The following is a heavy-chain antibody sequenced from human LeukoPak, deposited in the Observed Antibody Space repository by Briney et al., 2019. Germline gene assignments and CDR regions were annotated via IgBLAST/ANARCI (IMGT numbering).Heavy chain of an antibody. CDR3: ARPRDYGDYSGDAFDI. CDR2: IYYSGST. Sequence: PSETLSLTCTVSGDSISSGGYYWSWIRQHPGKGLQWIGYIYYSGSTYYNPSLKSRVTISVDTSKNQFSLKLSSVTAADTAVYYCARPRDYGDYSGDAFDIWGQGTMVTVSS. CDR1: GDSISSGGYY. V-gene: IGHV4-30-4*08. J-gene: IGHJ3*02. D-gene: IGHD4-17*01.